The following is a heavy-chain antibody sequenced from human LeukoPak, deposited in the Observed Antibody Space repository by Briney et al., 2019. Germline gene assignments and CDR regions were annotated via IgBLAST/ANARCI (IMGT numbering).Heavy chain of an antibody. CDR1: GFAFNTYS. J-gene: IGHJ6*03. Sequence: PGGSLRLSCAASGFAFNTYSMNWVRQAPGKGLEWVSYITSTSSTIHHADSVKGRFTTSRDNVKNSLSLQMNSLRAEDTAVYYCARVRAGLSAGYYYYMDVWGKGTTVTVSS. D-gene: IGHD3-10*01. CDR2: ITSTSSTI. CDR3: ARVRAGLSAGYYYYMDV. V-gene: IGHV3-48*01.